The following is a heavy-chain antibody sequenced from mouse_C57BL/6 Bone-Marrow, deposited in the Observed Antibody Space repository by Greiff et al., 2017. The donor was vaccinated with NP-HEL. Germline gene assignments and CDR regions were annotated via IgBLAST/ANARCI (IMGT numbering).Heavy chain of an antibody. V-gene: IGHV1-19*01. D-gene: IGHD2-4*01. J-gene: IGHJ4*01. CDR1: GYTFTDYY. CDR2: INPYNGGT. CDR3: ARSGLRREAMDY. Sequence: VQLQQSGPVLVKPGASVKMSCKASGYTFTDYYMNWVKQSHGKSLEWIGVINPYNGGTSYNQKFKGKATLTVDKSSSTAYMELNSLTSEDSAVYYCARSGLRREAMDYWGQGTSVTVSS.